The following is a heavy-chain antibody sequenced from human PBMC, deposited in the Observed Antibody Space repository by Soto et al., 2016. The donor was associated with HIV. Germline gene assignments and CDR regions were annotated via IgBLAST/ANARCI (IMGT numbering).Heavy chain of an antibody. Sequence: EVQLVESGGGLVKPGGTLRLSCAASGFTFTSYTMNWVRQAPGKGLELVSSISSSSIYIYYAHSMKGRFTISRDNAKNSLYLHMNSLRVEDTAVYYCARDPRADYGDYDDAFDVWGQGTMVTVSS. CDR3: ARDPRADYGDYDDAFDV. D-gene: IGHD4-17*01. CDR2: ISSSSIYI. V-gene: IGHV3-21*01. CDR1: GFTFTSYT. J-gene: IGHJ3*01.